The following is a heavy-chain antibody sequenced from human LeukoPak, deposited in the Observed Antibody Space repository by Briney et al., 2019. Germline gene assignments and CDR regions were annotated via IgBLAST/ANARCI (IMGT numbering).Heavy chain of an antibody. CDR3: ARDRHFPYYFDY. J-gene: IGHJ4*02. CDR2: TYFGSKWYT. Sequence: SQTLSLTCAISGDSLSSNNAAWNWIRQSPSRGLQWLGRTYFGSKWYTDYAVSLKSRITINPDASKNQFSLQLNSVTPEDTAVYYCARDRHFPYYFDYWGQGTLVTVSS. CDR1: GDSLSSNNAA. D-gene: IGHD2/OR15-2a*01. V-gene: IGHV6-1*01.